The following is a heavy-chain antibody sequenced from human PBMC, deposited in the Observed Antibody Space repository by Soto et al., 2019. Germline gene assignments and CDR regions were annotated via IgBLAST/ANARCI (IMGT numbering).Heavy chain of an antibody. V-gene: IGHV3-15*01. CDR3: TTFPPPHYRYSSGGSCYDAFDI. CDR2: IKSKTDGGTT. D-gene: IGHD2-15*01. J-gene: IGHJ3*02. CDR1: GFTFSNAW. Sequence: EVQLVESGGGLVKPGGSLRLSCAASGFTFSNAWMSWVRQAPGKGLEWVGRIKSKTDGGTTDYAAPVKGRFTISRDDSNNTLYLQMNSLKTENTAVYYCTTFPPPHYRYSSGGSCYDAFDIWGQGTMVTVSS.